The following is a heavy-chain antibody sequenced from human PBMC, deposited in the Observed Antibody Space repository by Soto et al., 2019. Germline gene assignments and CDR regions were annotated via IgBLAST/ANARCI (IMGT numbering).Heavy chain of an antibody. J-gene: IGHJ4*02. CDR1: GGSISSSSYY. Sequence: SETLSLTCTVSGGSISSSSYYWGWIRQPPGKGLEWIGSIYYSGSTYYNPSLKSRVTISVDTSKNQFSLKLSSVTAADTAVYYCAGPAGYYYDSSGYYFDYWGQGTLVTVSS. CDR3: AGPAGYYYDSSGYYFDY. D-gene: IGHD3-22*01. CDR2: IYYSGST. V-gene: IGHV4-39*07.